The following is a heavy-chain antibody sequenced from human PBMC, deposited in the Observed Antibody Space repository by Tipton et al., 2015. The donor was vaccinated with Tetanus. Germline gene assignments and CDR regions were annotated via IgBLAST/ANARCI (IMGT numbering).Heavy chain of an antibody. D-gene: IGHD5-12*01. CDR3: ARDRLVATNHFDH. V-gene: IGHV3-21*01. CDR2: ISSTSRYI. Sequence: SLRLSCEVSGFSFSNYKMNWVRQGPGRGLEWVSSISSTSRYINYADSVKGRFTISRDNAKNSLFLEMNSLRADDTAVYYCARDRLVATNHFDHWGQGTLVTVSS. J-gene: IGHJ4*02. CDR1: GFSFSNYK.